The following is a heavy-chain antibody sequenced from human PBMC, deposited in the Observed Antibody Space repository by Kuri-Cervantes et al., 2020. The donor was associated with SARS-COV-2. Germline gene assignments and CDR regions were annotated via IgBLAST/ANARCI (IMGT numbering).Heavy chain of an antibody. CDR3: ARDGAGVAVAGTSNWFDP. CDR2: IYYSGST. CDR1: GGSVSSGSYY. D-gene: IGHD6-19*01. J-gene: IGHJ5*02. Sequence: GSLRLSCTVSGGSVSSGSYYWSWIRQPPGKGLEWIGYIYYSGSTNYNPSLKSRVTISVDTSKNQFSLKLSPVTAADTAVYYCARDGAGVAVAGTSNWFDPWGQGTLVTVSS. V-gene: IGHV4-61*01.